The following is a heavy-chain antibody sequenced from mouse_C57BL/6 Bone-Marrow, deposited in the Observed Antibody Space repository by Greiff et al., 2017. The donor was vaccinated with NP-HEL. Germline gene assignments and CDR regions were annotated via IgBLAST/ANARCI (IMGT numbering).Heavy chain of an antibody. CDR2: IRSKSNNYAT. Sequence: DVMLVESGGGLVQPKGSLKLSCAASGFSFNTYAMNWVRQAPGKGLEWVARIRSKSNNYATYYADSVKDRFTISRDDSESMLYLQMNNLKTEDTAMYYCVRRNYGSSPWYFDVWGTGTTVTVSS. V-gene: IGHV10-1*01. D-gene: IGHD1-1*01. CDR1: GFSFNTYA. J-gene: IGHJ1*03. CDR3: VRRNYGSSPWYFDV.